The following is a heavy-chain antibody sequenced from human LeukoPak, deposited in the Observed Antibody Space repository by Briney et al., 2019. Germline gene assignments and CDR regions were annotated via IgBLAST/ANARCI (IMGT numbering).Heavy chain of an antibody. CDR1: GFTFSSYG. D-gene: IGHD6-13*01. J-gene: IGHJ4*02. CDR3: AREAFSSSWYEVDY. Sequence: GRSLRLSCAASGFTFSSYGMHWVRQAPGKGLEWVAVIWYDGSNKYYADSVKGRFTISRDNSKNTLYLQMNSLRAEDTAVYYCAREAFSSSWYEVDYWGQGTLVTVSS. CDR2: IWYDGSNK. V-gene: IGHV3-33*01.